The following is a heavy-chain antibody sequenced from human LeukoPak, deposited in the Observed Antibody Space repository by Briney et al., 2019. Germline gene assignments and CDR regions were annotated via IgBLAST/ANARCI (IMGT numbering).Heavy chain of an antibody. V-gene: IGHV4-59*01. CDR2: IYYSGST. D-gene: IGHD4-17*01. CDR1: GGSISSYY. J-gene: IGHJ4*02. CDR3: ARVRDGSTVTTSTYIDY. Sequence: SETLSLTCTVSGGSISSYYWSWIRQPPGKGLEWIGYIYYSGSTNYNPSLKSRVTISVDTSKNQSSLKLSSVTAADTAVYYCARVRDGSTVTTSTYIDYWGQGTLVTVSS.